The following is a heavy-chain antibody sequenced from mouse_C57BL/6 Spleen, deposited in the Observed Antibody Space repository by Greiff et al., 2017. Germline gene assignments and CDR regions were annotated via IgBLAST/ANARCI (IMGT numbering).Heavy chain of an antibody. J-gene: IGHJ2*01. CDR1: GYTFTDYE. CDR3: TREEDFWITTVVEGYFDY. V-gene: IGHV1-15*01. Sequence: QVQLQQSGAELVRPGASVTLSCKASGYTFTDYEMHWVKQTPVHGLEWIGAIDPETGGTAYNQKFKGKAILTADKSSSTAYMELRSLTSEDSAVYYCTREEDFWITTVVEGYFDYWGQGTTLTVSS. CDR2: IDPETGGT. D-gene: IGHD1-1*01.